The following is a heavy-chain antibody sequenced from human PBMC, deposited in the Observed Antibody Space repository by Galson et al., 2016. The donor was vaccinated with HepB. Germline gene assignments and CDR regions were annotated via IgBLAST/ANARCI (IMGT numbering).Heavy chain of an antibody. Sequence: QVQLQESGPGLAKPSQTLSPTCTVSGGTISSGGYYWSWIRQHPGKGLEWIGYIYYSGSTYYNPSLKSRVTISGDTSKNQFSLKLSSVTAADTAVYYCARIRDDFEPYDAFDTWGQGTMVTVSS. CDR2: IYYSGST. J-gene: IGHJ3*02. CDR3: ARIRDDFEPYDAFDT. CDR1: GGTISSGGYY. V-gene: IGHV4-31*03. D-gene: IGHD5-24*01.